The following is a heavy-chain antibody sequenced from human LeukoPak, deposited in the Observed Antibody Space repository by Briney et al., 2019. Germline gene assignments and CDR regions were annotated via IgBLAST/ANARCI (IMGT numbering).Heavy chain of an antibody. D-gene: IGHD5-18*01. V-gene: IGHV1-69*01. CDR2: IIPIFGTA. CDR3: ARDLGIQLHYYYGMDV. J-gene: IGHJ6*02. CDR1: GGTFSSYA. Sequence: SVKVSCTASGGTFSSYAISWVRQAPGQGLEWMGGIIPIFGTANYAQKFQGRVTITADESTSTAYMELSSLRSEDTAVYYCARDLGIQLHYYYGMDVWGQGTTVTVSS.